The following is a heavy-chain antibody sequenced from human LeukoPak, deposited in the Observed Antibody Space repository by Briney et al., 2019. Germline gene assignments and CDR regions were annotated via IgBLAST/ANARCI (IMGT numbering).Heavy chain of an antibody. D-gene: IGHD5-12*01. CDR1: GGSVSRDNYY. V-gene: IGHV4-61*03. J-gene: IGHJ4*02. CDR3: ARIDSGYSGYPYYFDY. CDR2: IYYTGST. Sequence: NSSETLSLTCTVCGGSVSRDNYYWSWIRQPPGKGLEWIGYIYYTGSTNYNPSLNSRVTISVDTSKKHFSLKLSSVTAADTAVYYYARIDSGYSGYPYYFDYWGQGTLVTVSS.